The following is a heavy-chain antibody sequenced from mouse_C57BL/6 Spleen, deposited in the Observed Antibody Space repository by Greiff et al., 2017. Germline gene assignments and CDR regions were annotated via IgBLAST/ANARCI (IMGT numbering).Heavy chain of an antibody. D-gene: IGHD2-14*01. V-gene: IGHV1-18*01. CDR1: GYTFTDYN. J-gene: IGHJ3*01. CDR2: INPNNGGT. Sequence: EVQLQQPGPELVKPGASVKIPCKASGYTFTDYNMDWVKQSPGKSLAWIGDINPNNGGTIYNQKFKGKATLTVDKSSSTAYMELRSLTSEDTAVYYCARRVLSWFAYWGQGTLVTVSA. CDR3: ARRVLSWFAY.